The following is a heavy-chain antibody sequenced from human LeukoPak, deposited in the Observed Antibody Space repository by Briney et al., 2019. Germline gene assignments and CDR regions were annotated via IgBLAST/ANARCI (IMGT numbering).Heavy chain of an antibody. CDR2: ISYDGSNK. CDR3: AKDKWFGEYYYYYGMDV. V-gene: IGHV3-30*18. J-gene: IGHJ6*02. Sequence: PGGSLRLSRAASGLTFSSYGMHWVRQAPGKGLKWVAVISYDGSNKYYADSVKGRFTISRDNSKNTLYLQMNSLRDEDTAVYYCAKDKWFGEYYYYYGMDVWGQGTTVTVSS. CDR1: GLTFSSYG. D-gene: IGHD3-10*01.